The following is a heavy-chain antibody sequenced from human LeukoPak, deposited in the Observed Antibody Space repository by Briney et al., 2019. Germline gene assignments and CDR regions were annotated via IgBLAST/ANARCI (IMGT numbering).Heavy chain of an antibody. CDR2: ISSSSSYI. J-gene: IGHJ4*02. V-gene: IGHV3-21*01. D-gene: IGHD6-19*01. CDR3: AIDRYSSGWYTFDY. CDR1: GFTFSSYS. Sequence: GGSLRLSCAASGFTFSSYSMNWVRQAPGKGLEWVSSISSSSSYIYYVDSVKGRFTISRDNAKNSLDLQMNSLRAEDTAVYYCAIDRYSSGWYTFDYWGQGTLVTVSS.